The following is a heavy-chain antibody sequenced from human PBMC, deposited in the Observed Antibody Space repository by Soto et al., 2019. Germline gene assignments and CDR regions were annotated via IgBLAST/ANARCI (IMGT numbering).Heavy chain of an antibody. CDR1: GGSISSGGYY. Sequence: ASETLSLTCTVSGGSISSGGYYWSWIRQHPGKGLEWIGYIYYSGSTYYNPSLKSRVTISVDTSKNQFSLKLSSVTAADTAVYYCARSFLVVPAAINGVGAFDISGQGTMVTVSS. CDR2: IYYSGST. D-gene: IGHD2-2*02. J-gene: IGHJ3*02. CDR3: ARSFLVVPAAINGVGAFDI. V-gene: IGHV4-31*03.